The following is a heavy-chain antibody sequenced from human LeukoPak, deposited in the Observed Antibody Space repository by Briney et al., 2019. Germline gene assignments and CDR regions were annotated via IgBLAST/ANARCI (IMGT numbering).Heavy chain of an antibody. CDR1: GFTFSTYA. V-gene: IGHV3-23*01. D-gene: IGHD3-16*01. J-gene: IGHJ4*02. CDR3: GKNLPGRFRKFYF. Sequence: GGSLRLSCAASGFTFSTYAMNWVRQAPETGREWVSGIMGNGYNTYYADSVKGRFTISRDNSKNILYLQTNSLRDEDTPGYFCGKNLPGRFRKFYFWGQGNRATVSS. CDR2: IMGNGYNT.